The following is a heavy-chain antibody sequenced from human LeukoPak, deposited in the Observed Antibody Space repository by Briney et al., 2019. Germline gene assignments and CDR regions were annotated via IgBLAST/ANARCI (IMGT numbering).Heavy chain of an antibody. CDR3: ARDEVVGEAFDI. D-gene: IGHD2-15*01. CDR1: GGSISSGDYY. J-gene: IGHJ3*02. Sequence: SETLSLTCTVSGGSISSGDYYWSWIRQPPGKGLEWIGYIYYSGSTYYNPSLKSRVTISVDTSKNQFSLKLSSVTAADTAVYYCARDEVVGEAFDIWGQGTMVTVSS. V-gene: IGHV4-30-4*01. CDR2: IYYSGST.